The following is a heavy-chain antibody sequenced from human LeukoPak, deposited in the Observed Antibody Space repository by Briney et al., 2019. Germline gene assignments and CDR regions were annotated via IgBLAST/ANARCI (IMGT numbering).Heavy chain of an antibody. CDR3: ARDGYDDYVWGSFRPDY. Sequence: GGSLRLSCAASGFTFDDYGMSWVRQAPGKGLEWVSSINWNGGSTGYADSVKGRFTISRDNAKNSLYLQMNSLRAEDTALYYCARDGYDDYVWGSFRPDYWGQGTLVTVSS. D-gene: IGHD3-16*02. V-gene: IGHV3-20*04. CDR1: GFTFDDYG. CDR2: INWNGGST. J-gene: IGHJ4*02.